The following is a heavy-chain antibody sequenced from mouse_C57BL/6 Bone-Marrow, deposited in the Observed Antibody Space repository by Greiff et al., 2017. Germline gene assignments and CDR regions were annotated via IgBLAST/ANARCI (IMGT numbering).Heavy chain of an antibody. J-gene: IGHJ2*01. CDR1: GFNIKDDY. Sequence: VQLQQSGAELVRPGASVKLSCTASGFNIKDDYMHWVKQRPEQGLEWIGWIDPENGDTEYASKFQGKATITAETSSNTAYLQLSSLTSEETAVYYCTTFGYEDYWGQGTTLTVSS. CDR2: IDPENGDT. CDR3: TTFGYEDY. D-gene: IGHD2-2*01. V-gene: IGHV14-4*01.